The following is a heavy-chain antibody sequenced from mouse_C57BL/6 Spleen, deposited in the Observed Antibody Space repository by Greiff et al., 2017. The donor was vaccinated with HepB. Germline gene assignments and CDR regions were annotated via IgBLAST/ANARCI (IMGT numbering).Heavy chain of an antibody. J-gene: IGHJ1*03. Sequence: VQLQQSGPELVKPGASVKIPCKASGYTFTDYNMDWVKQSHGKSLEWIGDINPNNGGTIYNQKFKGKATLTIDKSSSTAYMELRSLTSEDTAVYYCARSVFYYYGSSRHWYFDVWGTGTTVTVSS. V-gene: IGHV1-18*01. CDR3: ARSVFYYYGSSRHWYFDV. CDR2: INPNNGGT. D-gene: IGHD1-1*01. CDR1: GYTFTDYN.